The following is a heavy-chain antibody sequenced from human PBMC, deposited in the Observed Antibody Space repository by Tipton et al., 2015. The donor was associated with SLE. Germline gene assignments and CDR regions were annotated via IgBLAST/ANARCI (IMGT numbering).Heavy chain of an antibody. CDR1: GFSITTAYS. J-gene: IGHJ4*02. Sequence: TLSLTCAVSGFSITTAYSWGWVRQPPGKGLEWIGSFFHNGNTYYNPSLRGRVTISVDTSKNHLSVRLSSVTAADTAVYYCARSEKWLQPYFDYWGQGTLVTVSS. CDR2: FFHNGNT. CDR3: ARSEKWLQPYFDY. V-gene: IGHV4-38-2*01. D-gene: IGHD5-24*01.